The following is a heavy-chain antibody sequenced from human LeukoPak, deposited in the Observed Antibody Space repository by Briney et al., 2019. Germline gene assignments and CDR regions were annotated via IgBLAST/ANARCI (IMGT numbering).Heavy chain of an antibody. CDR2: ISSSSSYI. Sequence: GGSLRLSCAASGFTFSSYSMNWVRQAPGKGLGWVSSISSSSSYIYYADSVKGRFTISRDNAKNSLYLQMNSLRAEDTAVYYCARGWLLDSSGYDPEYWGQGTLVTVSS. J-gene: IGHJ4*02. CDR1: GFTFSSYS. CDR3: ARGWLLDSSGYDPEY. D-gene: IGHD3-22*01. V-gene: IGHV3-21*01.